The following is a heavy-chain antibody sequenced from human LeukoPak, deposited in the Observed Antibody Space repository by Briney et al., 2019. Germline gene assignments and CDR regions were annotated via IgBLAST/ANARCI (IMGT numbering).Heavy chain of an antibody. CDR3: ARADFGDYEWYFDL. V-gene: IGHV4-59*01. CDR2: VYYSGST. Sequence: SETLSLTCTVSGGPIRDYYWSWIRQASGKGLEWIGSVYYSGSTIYNPSLKSRVTISMDTSKKHFSLQLTSVTAAETAVYYCARADFGDYEWYFDLWGRGTLVTVPS. D-gene: IGHD4-17*01. J-gene: IGHJ2*01. CDR1: GGPIRDYY.